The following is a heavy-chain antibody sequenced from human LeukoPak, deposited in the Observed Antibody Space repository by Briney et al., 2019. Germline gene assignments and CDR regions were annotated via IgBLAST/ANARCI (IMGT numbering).Heavy chain of an antibody. Sequence: PGGSLRLSCAASGLTFRNYAMHWVRQAPGKGLEWVAFTPYDGSSYYYAASVKGRYNISRSNSRNTLALPMDGLGPEDTAVYYCAGTVGTYLDDSHYSVLGYNSYMDVWGKGTTVTVSS. CDR1: GLTFRNYA. J-gene: IGHJ6*03. CDR2: TPYDGSSY. D-gene: IGHD3-22*01. CDR3: AGTVGTYLDDSHYSVLGYNSYMDV. V-gene: IGHV3-30*04.